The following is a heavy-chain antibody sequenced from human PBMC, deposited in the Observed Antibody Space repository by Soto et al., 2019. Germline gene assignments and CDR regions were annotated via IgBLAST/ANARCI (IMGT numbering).Heavy chain of an antibody. Sequence: LSLTCTVSGGSISSGGYYWSWIRQHPGKGLEWIGYIYYSGSTYYNPSLKSRVTISVDTSKNQFSLKLSSVTAADTAVYYCASGTIMVRGVRRGPPYYFDYWGQGTLVTVSS. CDR1: GGSISSGGYY. CDR3: ASGTIMVRGVRRGPPYYFDY. CDR2: IYYSGST. J-gene: IGHJ4*02. V-gene: IGHV4-31*03. D-gene: IGHD3-10*01.